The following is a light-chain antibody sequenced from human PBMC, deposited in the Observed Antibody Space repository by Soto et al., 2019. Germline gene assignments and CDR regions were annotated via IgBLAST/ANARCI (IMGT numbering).Light chain of an antibody. J-gene: IGKJ2*01. CDR2: GAS. V-gene: IGKV3-15*01. CDR1: QSVSNN. Sequence: EIVMTQSPATLSMSPGDRATLSCRASQSVSNNLAWYQQKPGQAPRLLIYGASTRATGIPARFSGSGSGTEFTLTISSLQSEDFAVYYCQQYSNWYTFGQGTKLEIK. CDR3: QQYSNWYT.